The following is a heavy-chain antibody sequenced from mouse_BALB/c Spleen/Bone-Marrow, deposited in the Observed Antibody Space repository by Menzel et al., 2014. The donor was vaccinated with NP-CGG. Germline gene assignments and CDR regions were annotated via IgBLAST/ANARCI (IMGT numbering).Heavy chain of an antibody. CDR1: GYSFTDYN. D-gene: IGHD2-1*01. CDR2: IDPYTGGT. CDR3: ERAFYGNGCYAMDF. V-gene: IGHV1S135*01. J-gene: IGHJ4*01. Sequence: VQLQQSGPELVKPGASVKVSCNASGYSFTDYNMYWVKQSHGKSLEWIGYIDPYTGGTSYNQTFKGKATLTVDKSSSTAFMHLKSVTCEDSAVYYCERAFYGNGCYAMDFWGQGPSVTVSS.